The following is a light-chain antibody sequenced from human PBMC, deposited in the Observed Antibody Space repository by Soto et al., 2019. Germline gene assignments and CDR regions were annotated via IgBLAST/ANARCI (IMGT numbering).Light chain of an antibody. Sequence: EIVLTQSPGTLSLSPGERATLSCRASQSVSSTDLVWYQQKPGQAPRLLIYGASSRATGIPDRFSGSGSGTDFTLTISRLEPVDFAVYYCHQFGSSARTFGQGTEVEV. V-gene: IGKV3-20*01. CDR1: QSVSSTD. CDR2: GAS. CDR3: HQFGSSART. J-gene: IGKJ1*01.